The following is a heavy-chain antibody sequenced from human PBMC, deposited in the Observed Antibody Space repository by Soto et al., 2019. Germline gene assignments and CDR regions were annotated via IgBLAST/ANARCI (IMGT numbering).Heavy chain of an antibody. CDR1: GYFFNDYH. J-gene: IGHJ5*02. CDR3: VREAGGSNIAAVLLDP. D-gene: IGHD3-3*02. CDR2: INPKNGDT. Sequence: ASVKVSCKTSGYFFNDYHMHWVRKAPGQGLEWMGWINPKNGDTNYAQKFQDRVTMTRDTSISTVYIELSRLTSDDTAVYYCVREAGGSNIAAVLLDPWGQGTLVTVSS. V-gene: IGHV1-2*02.